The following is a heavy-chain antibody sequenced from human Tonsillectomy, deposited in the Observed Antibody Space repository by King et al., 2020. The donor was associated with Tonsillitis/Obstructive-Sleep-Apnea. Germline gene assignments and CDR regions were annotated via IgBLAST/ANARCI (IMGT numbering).Heavy chain of an antibody. CDR1: GGSISDTNYH. CDR3: ARQEIVLVVSASDAFDI. V-gene: IGHV4-39*01. D-gene: IGHD2-8*02. CDR2: IYYSGST. J-gene: IGHJ3*02. Sequence: LPLQESGPGLVKPSETLSLTCTVSGGSISDTNYHWGWIRQPPGQGLEWIGSIYYSGSTYYNPSLKSRVTISVDTSKNQFSLTLSSVTAADTAVYYCARQEIVLVVSASDAFDIWGQGTMVTASS.